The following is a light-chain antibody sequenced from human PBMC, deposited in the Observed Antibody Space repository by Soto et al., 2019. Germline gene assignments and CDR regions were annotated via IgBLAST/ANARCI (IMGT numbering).Light chain of an antibody. CDR2: FNN. Sequence: QSVLTQPPSASGTPGQRVTISCSGGSSNIGSNTVNWYQQVPGTAPKLLIYFNNKRPSGVPDRFSGSKSGTSASLAISGLQSDDEADYYCAVWDDSFNGRVFGGGTKLTVL. CDR3: AVWDDSFNGRV. V-gene: IGLV1-44*01. CDR1: SSNIGSNT. J-gene: IGLJ3*02.